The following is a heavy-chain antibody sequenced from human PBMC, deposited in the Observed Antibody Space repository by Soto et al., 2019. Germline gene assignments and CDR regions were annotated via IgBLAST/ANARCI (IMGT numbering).Heavy chain of an antibody. D-gene: IGHD2-8*02. CDR2: VYHSGTT. CDR1: GGSISLYY. CDR3: ARDKITGLFDY. V-gene: IGHV4-59*12. Sequence: SETLSLTCTVSGGSISLYYWTWIRQSPGKGPEWIGYVYHSGTTNYNPSLESRVTMSLDTSKNQFSLKLTSVTAADTAVYYCARDKITGLFDYWGQGTLVTVSS. J-gene: IGHJ4*02.